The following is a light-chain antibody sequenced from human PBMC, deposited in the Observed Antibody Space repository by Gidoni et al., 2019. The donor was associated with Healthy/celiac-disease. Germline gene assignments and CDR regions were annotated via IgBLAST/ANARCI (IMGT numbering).Light chain of an antibody. Sequence: DIQMTQSPSTLSASVGARVTITCRASQSISSWLAWYQQKPGKAPKLLFYKASSLESGVPSRFSGSGSGTEFTLTISRLQPDDFATYYCQQYNSPYTFGQGTKLEIK. J-gene: IGKJ2*01. CDR1: QSISSW. CDR3: QQYNSPYT. V-gene: IGKV1-5*03. CDR2: KAS.